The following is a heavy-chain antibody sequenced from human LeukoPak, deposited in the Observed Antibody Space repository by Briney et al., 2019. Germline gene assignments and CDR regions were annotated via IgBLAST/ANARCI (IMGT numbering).Heavy chain of an antibody. D-gene: IGHD3-10*01. CDR3: ARDSIITMVRGGPQGYYYYMDV. Sequence: GGSLRLSCAASGFTFSSYAMHWVRQAPGKGLEYVSAISSNGGSTYYANSVKGRFTISRDNSKNTLYLQMGSLRAEDMAVYYCARDSIITMVRGGPQGYYYYMDVWGKGTTVTVSS. CDR2: ISSNGGST. J-gene: IGHJ6*03. V-gene: IGHV3-64*01. CDR1: GFTFSSYA.